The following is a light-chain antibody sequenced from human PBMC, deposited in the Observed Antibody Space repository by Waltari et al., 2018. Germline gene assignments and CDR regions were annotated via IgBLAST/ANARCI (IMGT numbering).Light chain of an antibody. Sequence: QSALTQPASVSGSPGQSITISCPGSSSDVGAFNLVSWYQLHPVKAPKLLIFEATKRPSGISYHFSGSKSGNTASLTISGLQAEDEADYFCCSYAGSSSPRLFGGGTKLSVL. J-gene: IGLJ3*02. CDR3: CSYAGSSSPRL. CDR1: SSDVGAFNL. CDR2: EAT. V-gene: IGLV2-23*01.